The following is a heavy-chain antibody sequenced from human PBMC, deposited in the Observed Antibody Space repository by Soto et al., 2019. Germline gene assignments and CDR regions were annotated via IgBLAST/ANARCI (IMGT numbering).Heavy chain of an antibody. Sequence: SETLSLTCTVSGGSISSGGYDWSWIRQPAGKGLEWIGRIYTSGSTNYNPSLKSRVTMSVDTSKNQFSLKLDSVTAADTAVYYCTSPYGTPIAYWGQGTLVTVSS. J-gene: IGHJ4*02. CDR2: IYTSGST. CDR3: TSPYGTPIAY. V-gene: IGHV4-61*02. CDR1: GGSISSGGYD. D-gene: IGHD4-17*01.